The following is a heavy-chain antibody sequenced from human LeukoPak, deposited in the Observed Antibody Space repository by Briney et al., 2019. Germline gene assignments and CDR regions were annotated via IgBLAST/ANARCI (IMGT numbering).Heavy chain of an antibody. J-gene: IGHJ6*03. CDR2: ISAYNGNT. CDR3: ARDAGTYSSSWLSYYYYYMDV. D-gene: IGHD6-13*01. V-gene: IGHV1-18*01. Sequence: ASVKVSCKASGYTFTSYGISWVRQAPGQGLEWMGWISAYNGNTNYAQKLQGRVTMTTDTSTSTAYMELRSLRSDDTAVYYCARDAGTYSSSWLSYYYYYMDVWGKGTTVTVSS. CDR1: GYTFTSYG.